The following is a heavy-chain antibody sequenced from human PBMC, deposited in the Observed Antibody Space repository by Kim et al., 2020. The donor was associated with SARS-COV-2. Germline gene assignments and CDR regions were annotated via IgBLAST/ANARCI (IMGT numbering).Heavy chain of an antibody. D-gene: IGHD6-13*01. CDR3: AKYRAPYSSSWYAFDY. V-gene: IGHV3-9*01. Sequence: SVKGRFTISRDNAKNSLYLQMNSLRAEDTALYYCAKYRAPYSSSWYAFDYWGQGTLVTVSS. J-gene: IGHJ4*02.